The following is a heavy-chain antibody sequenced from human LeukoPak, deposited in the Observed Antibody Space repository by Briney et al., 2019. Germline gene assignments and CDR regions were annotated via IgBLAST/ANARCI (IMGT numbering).Heavy chain of an antibody. CDR3: ARAYCSSTSCHIAGWFDP. D-gene: IGHD2-2*02. CDR1: GYTFTSYG. V-gene: IGHV1-18*01. J-gene: IGHJ5*02. Sequence: ASVKVSCKASGYTFTSYGISWVRQAPGQGLEWMGWISAYNGNTNYAQKLQGRVTMTTDTSTSTAYMELRSLRSDDTAVYYCARAYCSSTSCHIAGWFDPWGQGTLVTVSS. CDR2: ISAYNGNT.